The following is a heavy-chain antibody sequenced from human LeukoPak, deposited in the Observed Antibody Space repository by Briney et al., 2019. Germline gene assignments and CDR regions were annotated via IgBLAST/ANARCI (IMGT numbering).Heavy chain of an antibody. CDR3: ARSAFLVTAPGLYYFDY. CDR2: IYNSGST. J-gene: IGHJ4*02. V-gene: IGHV4-4*07. D-gene: IGHD6-13*01. CDR1: GGSISSYY. Sequence: PSETLSLTCTVSGGSISSYYWSWIRQPAGKGLEWIGHIYNSGSTNYNPSLKGRVTMSVATSRNQFSLHLSSVTAADTAVYYCARSAFLVTAPGLYYFDYWGQGTLVAVSS.